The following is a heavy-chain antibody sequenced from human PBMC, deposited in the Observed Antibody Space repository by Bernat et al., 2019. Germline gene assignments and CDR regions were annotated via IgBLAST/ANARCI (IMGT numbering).Heavy chain of an antibody. CDR3: ARDPRAYCGGDCYLVY. J-gene: IGHJ4*02. D-gene: IGHD2-21*02. CDR2: IKQDGSEK. CDR1: GFTFSSYW. V-gene: IGHV3-7*01. Sequence: EVQLVESGGGLVQPGGSLRLSCAASGFTFSSYWMSWVRQAPGKGLEWVANIKQDGSEKYYVDSVKGRFTISRDNAKNTLYLQMNSLRAEDTAVYYCARDPRAYCGGDCYLVYWGQGTLVTVSS.